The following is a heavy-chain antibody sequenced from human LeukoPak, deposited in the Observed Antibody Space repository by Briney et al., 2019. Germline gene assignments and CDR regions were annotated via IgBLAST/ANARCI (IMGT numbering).Heavy chain of an antibody. V-gene: IGHV4-31*03. CDR3: ARALTRDALDL. CDR1: GDSMSSGGHY. CDR2: IYNSGNT. Sequence: SETLSLTCTVSGDSMSSGGHYWSWIRQLPGKGLEWIGYIYNSGNTYSNPSLKSRITISVDTSKDQFSLNLSSVTAADTAVYYCARALTRDALDLWGQGTMVTVSS. J-gene: IGHJ3*01.